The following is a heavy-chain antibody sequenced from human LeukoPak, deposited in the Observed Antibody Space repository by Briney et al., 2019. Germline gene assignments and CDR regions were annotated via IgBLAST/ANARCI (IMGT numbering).Heavy chain of an antibody. CDR3: TRPQVDGY. Sequence: GGSLRLSCAASGFTFSDAWMHWVRQASGKGLEWVGRIRSKANSYATAYAASVKGRFTISRDDSKNTAYLQMNSLKTEDTAVYYCTRPQVDGYWGQGTLVTVSS. D-gene: IGHD3-9*01. CDR2: IRSKANSYAT. CDR1: GFTFSDAW. J-gene: IGHJ4*02. V-gene: IGHV3-73*01.